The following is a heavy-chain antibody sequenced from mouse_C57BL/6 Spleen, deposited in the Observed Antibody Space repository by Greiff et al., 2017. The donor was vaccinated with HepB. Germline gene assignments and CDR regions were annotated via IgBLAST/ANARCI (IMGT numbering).Heavy chain of an antibody. CDR2: ISSGSSTI. D-gene: IGHD2-3*01. J-gene: IGHJ2*01. V-gene: IGHV5-17*01. Sequence: VQLKESGGGLVKPGGSLKLSCAASGFTFSDYGMHWVRQAPEKGLEWVAYISSGSSTIYYADTVKGRFTISRDNAKNTLFLQMTSLRSEDTAMYYCARPGGDGYHFDYWGQGTTLTVSS. CDR3: ARPGGDGYHFDY. CDR1: GFTFSDYG.